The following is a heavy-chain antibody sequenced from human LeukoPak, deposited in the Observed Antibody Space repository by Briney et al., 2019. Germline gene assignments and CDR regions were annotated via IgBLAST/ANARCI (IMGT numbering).Heavy chain of an antibody. V-gene: IGHV3-23*01. CDR3: AKGMLHVQTLSRYFDWLLIDY. D-gene: IGHD3-9*01. J-gene: IGHJ4*02. Sequence: GGSLRLSCAASGFTFSSYAMSWVRQAPGKGLEWVSAISGSGGSTYYADSVKGRFTISRDNSKNTLYLQMNSLRAEDTAVYYCAKGMLHVQTLSRYFDWLLIDYWGQGTLVTVSS. CDR2: ISGSGGST. CDR1: GFTFSSYA.